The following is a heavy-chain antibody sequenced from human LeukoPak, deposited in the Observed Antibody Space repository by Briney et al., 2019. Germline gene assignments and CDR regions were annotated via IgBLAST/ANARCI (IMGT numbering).Heavy chain of an antibody. CDR3: ARVRRFGTRPFDY. D-gene: IGHD3-10*01. Sequence: ASVKVSCKASGYTFTSYGISWVRQAPGQGREWMGWINAYNGNTNYAQKLQGRGTMTTDTSTSTAYMELRSLRSDDTAVYYCARVRRFGTRPFDYWGQGTLVTVSS. J-gene: IGHJ4*02. CDR2: INAYNGNT. CDR1: GYTFTSYG. V-gene: IGHV1-18*04.